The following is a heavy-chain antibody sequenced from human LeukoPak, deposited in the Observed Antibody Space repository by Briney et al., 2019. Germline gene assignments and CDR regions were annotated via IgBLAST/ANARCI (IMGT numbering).Heavy chain of an antibody. Sequence: SETLSLTCTVSGGSISSHYWSWIRQPPGKGLEWIGYIYYSGSTNYNPSLKSRVTISVDTSKNQFSLKLRSVTAADTAVYYCARDRLDGDHTYWYFDLWGRGTLVTVSS. CDR3: ARDRLDGDHTYWYFDL. CDR2: IYYSGST. CDR1: GGSISSHY. J-gene: IGHJ2*01. V-gene: IGHV4-59*11. D-gene: IGHD5-24*01.